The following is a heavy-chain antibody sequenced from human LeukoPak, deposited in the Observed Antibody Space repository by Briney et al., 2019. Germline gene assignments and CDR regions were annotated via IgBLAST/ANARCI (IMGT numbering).Heavy chain of an antibody. D-gene: IGHD3-10*01. CDR2: INTDGSGT. CDR3: ARDLRGYGSGSYSPDY. V-gene: IGHV3-74*01. CDR1: GFTFRNFW. Sequence: GGSLRLSCAASGFTFRNFWMYWVRQVPGKGLFWVSRINTDGSGTAYAEPVKGRFTISRDNANNTLYLQMNSLRAEDTAVYYCARDLRGYGSGSYSPDYWGQGTPVTVSS. J-gene: IGHJ4*02.